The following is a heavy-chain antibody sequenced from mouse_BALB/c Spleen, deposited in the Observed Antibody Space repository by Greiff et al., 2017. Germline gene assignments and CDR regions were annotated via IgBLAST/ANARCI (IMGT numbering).Heavy chain of an antibody. D-gene: IGHD1-1*01. V-gene: IGHV1-80*01. J-gene: IGHJ4*01. CDR1: GYAFCSYW. CDR2: IYPGDGDT. Sequence: VQLKQSGAELVRPGSSVKISCKASGYAFCSYWMNWVKQRPGQGLEWIGQIYPGDGDTNYNGKFKGKATLTADKSSSTAYMQLSSLTSEDSAVYFCARGVVPDYAMDYWGQGTSVTVSS. CDR3: ARGVVPDYAMDY.